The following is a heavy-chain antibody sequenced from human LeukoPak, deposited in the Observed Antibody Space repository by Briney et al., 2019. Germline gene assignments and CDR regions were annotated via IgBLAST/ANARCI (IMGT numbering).Heavy chain of an antibody. J-gene: IGHJ4*02. CDR3: VKDEQQLVAFGYFDY. V-gene: IGHV3-64D*06. CDR2: ISSNGGST. CDR1: GFTFSSYA. D-gene: IGHD6-6*01. Sequence: PGGSLRLSCSASGFTFSSYAMHWVRQAPGKGLEYVSAISSNGGSTYYADSVKGGFTISRDNSKNTLYLQMSSLRAEDTAVYYCVKDEQQLVAFGYFDYWGQGTLVTVSS.